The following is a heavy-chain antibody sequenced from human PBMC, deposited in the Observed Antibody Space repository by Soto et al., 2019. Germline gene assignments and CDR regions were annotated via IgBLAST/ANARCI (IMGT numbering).Heavy chain of an antibody. CDR1: GFTVSNNY. Sequence: EVQLVESGGDLVQPGGSLRLSCAASGFTVSNNYMTWVRQAPGKGLEWVSLIYVGGYTYYADSVKGRFTISRDKSKNTLYLQMNSLRAEDTAVYYCAVYAPRHWFDSWGQGTLVTVSS. D-gene: IGHD6-6*01. V-gene: IGHV3-66*01. CDR3: AVYAPRHWFDS. J-gene: IGHJ5*01. CDR2: IYVGGYT.